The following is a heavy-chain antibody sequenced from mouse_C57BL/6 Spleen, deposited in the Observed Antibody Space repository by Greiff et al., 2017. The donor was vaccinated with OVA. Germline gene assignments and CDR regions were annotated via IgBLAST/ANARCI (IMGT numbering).Heavy chain of an antibody. CDR1: GFSLTSYA. J-gene: IGHJ1*03. CDR2: IWTGGGT. Sequence: VKLVESGPGLVAPSQSLSITCTVSGFSLTSYAISWVRQPPGKGLEWLGVIWTGGGTNYNSALKSRLSISKDNSKSQVFLKMNSLQTDDTARYYCARTSYYYGSSPDWYFDVWGTGTTVTVSS. V-gene: IGHV2-9-1*01. D-gene: IGHD1-1*01. CDR3: ARTSYYYGSSPDWYFDV.